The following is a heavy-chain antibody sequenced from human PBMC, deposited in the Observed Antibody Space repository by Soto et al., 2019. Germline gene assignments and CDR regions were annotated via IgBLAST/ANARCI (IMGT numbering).Heavy chain of an antibody. J-gene: IGHJ3*02. CDR3: ARIFNDAFDI. V-gene: IGHV5-51*01. CDR2: IYPGDSDT. CDR1: GYRFVSYW. Sequence: GESLKISCKGSGYRFVSYWIGWVRQMPGKGLEWMGIIYPGDSDTGYSPSFQGQVTMSVDKSISTAYLQWSSLKASDIAMYYCARIFNDAFDIWGQGTMVTVSS.